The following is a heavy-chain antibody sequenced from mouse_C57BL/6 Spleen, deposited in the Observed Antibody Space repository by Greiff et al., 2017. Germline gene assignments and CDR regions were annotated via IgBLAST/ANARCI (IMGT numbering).Heavy chain of an antibody. CDR3: ALSTMVTTLFAY. J-gene: IGHJ3*01. CDR1: GYTFTSYW. CDR2: IYPSDSET. D-gene: IGHD2-2*01. Sequence: QVQLQQPGAELVRPGSSVKLSCKASGYTFTSYWMDWVKQRPGQGLEWIGNIYPSDSETHYNQKFKDKATLTVDKSSSTAYMQLSSLTSEDSAVYYCALSTMVTTLFAYWGQGTLVTVSA. V-gene: IGHV1-61*01.